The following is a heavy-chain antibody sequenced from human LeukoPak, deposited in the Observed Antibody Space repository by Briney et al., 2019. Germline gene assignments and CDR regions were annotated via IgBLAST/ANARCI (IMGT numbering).Heavy chain of an antibody. CDR3: ATASQLGSYNWFDP. CDR2: IDHTRNT. J-gene: IGHJ5*02. V-gene: IGHV4-34*01. CDR1: GASFSNSY. Sequence: SETLSLTCAVYGASFSNSYWSWIRQPPGKGLEWIGEIDHTRNTKYNPSLKGRVTISLDTSKNQFSLDLTSATATDTAVYYCATASQLGSYNWFDPWGQGTLVTVSS. D-gene: IGHD1-1*01.